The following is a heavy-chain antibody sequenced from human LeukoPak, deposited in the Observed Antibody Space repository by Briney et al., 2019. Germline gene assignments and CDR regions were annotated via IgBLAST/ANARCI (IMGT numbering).Heavy chain of an antibody. CDR2: VSDDGDKT. CDR1: GFNFRNYG. CDR3: AGRTYYFDY. J-gene: IGHJ4*02. Sequence: PGGSLRLSCVASGFNFRNYGMNWVRQAPGKGLEWVAAVSDDGDKTHYGDSVKGRFTVSRGNSKNTLYLQMSSLRAEDTAVYYCAGRTYYFDYWGQGTLVTVSS. D-gene: IGHD3-16*01. V-gene: IGHV3-23*01.